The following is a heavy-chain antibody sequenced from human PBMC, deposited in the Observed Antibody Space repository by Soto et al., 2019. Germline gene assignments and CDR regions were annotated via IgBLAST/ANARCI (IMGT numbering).Heavy chain of an antibody. D-gene: IGHD4-17*01. Sequence: EVQLVESGGGLVQPGWSLRLSCAASGLTFSSYCMHWVRQAPGKGLAWVSRINSDGSSTNYADSVKGRFTISRDNAKNTLYLQMSSLRAEDTAVYYCALSHTVTTGYWGQGTLVTVSS. CDR2: INSDGSST. V-gene: IGHV3-74*01. J-gene: IGHJ4*02. CDR1: GLTFSSYC. CDR3: ALSHTVTTGY.